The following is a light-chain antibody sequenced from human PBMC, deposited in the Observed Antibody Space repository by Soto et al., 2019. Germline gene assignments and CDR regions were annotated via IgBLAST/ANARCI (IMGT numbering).Light chain of an antibody. CDR3: SSSTTSSTYV. J-gene: IGLJ1*01. CDR1: SSDVGSYNY. V-gene: IGLV2-14*01. Sequence: QSALTQPASVSGSPGQSITISCTGTSSDVGSYNYVSWYQQHPGKAPKVMIYDVSNRPSGVSYRFSGSKSGNTASLTISGLQAEDEADYYCSSSTTSSTYVFGTGTKLTVL. CDR2: DVS.